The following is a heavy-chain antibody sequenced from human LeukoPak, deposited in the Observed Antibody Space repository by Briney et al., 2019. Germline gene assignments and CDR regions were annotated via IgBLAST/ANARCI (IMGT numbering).Heavy chain of an antibody. CDR1: GGSFSGYY. D-gene: IGHD5-12*01. V-gene: IGHV4-34*01. CDR2: INHSGST. CDR3: AREYSGYRFDP. J-gene: IGHJ5*02. Sequence: SETLSLTCAVYGGSFSGYYWSWIRQPPGKGLEWIGEINHSGSTNYNPSLKSRVTISVDTSKNQFSLKLSSVTAADTAVYYCAREYSGYRFDPWGQGTLVSVSS.